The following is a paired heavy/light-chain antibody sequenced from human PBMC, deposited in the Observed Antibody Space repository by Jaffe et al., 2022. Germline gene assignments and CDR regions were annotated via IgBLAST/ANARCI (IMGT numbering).Heavy chain of an antibody. CDR2: IRSKAYGGTP. Sequence: EVQLVESGGALVQPGQSLRLSCTASGFAFGDDGVNWVRQAPGKGLEWVSLIRSKAYGGTPEYAASVRGRFSISRDDSKNIAYLQMNSLKTEDTAVYYCTRGVPFNKDRGIINKYYYYLDLWGKGTTVTVSS. V-gene: IGHV3-49*04. CDR1: GFAFGDDG. CDR3: TRGVPFNKDRGIINKYYYYLDL. J-gene: IGHJ6*03. D-gene: IGHD3-10*01.
Light chain of an antibody. CDR2: EDS. Sequence: SYELTQPPSVSVSPGQTARITCSGDALPKKYAFWYQQKSGQAPVLVIYEDSKRPSGIPERFSGSTSGTMATLTISGAQVDDEADYYCYSVDSSGNQNYVFGTGTRVTVL. CDR1: ALPKKY. J-gene: IGLJ1*01. V-gene: IGLV3-10*01. CDR3: YSVDSSGNQNYV.